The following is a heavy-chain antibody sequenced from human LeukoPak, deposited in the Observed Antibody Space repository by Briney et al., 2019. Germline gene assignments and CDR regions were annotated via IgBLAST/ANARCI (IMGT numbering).Heavy chain of an antibody. CDR3: ASEVAGPTDY. D-gene: IGHD6-19*01. V-gene: IGHV3-30-3*01. CDR2: ISYDGSNK. J-gene: IGHJ4*02. CDR1: GFTFSSYA. Sequence: GGSLRLSCAASGFTFSSYAMHWVRQAPGKGLEWVAVISYDGSNKYYADSVKGRFTISRDNSKNTLYLQMNSLRAEDTAVYYCASEVAGPTDYWGQGTLVTVSS.